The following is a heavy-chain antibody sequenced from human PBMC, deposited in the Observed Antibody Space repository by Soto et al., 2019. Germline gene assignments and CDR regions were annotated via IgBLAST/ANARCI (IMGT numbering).Heavy chain of an antibody. J-gene: IGHJ4*02. CDR2: ISSSGSTI. Sequence: PGGSLRLSCAASGFTFSDYYMSWIRQAPGKGLEWVSYISSSGSTIYYADSVKGRFTISRDNAKNSLYLQMNSLRAEDTAVYYCARDFAGKAYGDYEANLLDYWGQGTLVTVSS. D-gene: IGHD4-17*01. V-gene: IGHV3-11*01. CDR1: GFTFSDYY. CDR3: ARDFAGKAYGDYEANLLDY.